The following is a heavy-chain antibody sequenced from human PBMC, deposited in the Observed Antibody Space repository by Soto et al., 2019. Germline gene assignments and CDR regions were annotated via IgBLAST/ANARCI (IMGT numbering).Heavy chain of an antibody. D-gene: IGHD3-3*01. Sequence: QVHLQQSGPGLVNPSETLSLTCTVSGGSMSSYYWTWIRQPAGKGLEWIGRVYSSGGTHYNPSLKRRVTISLDTSKNQFSLRLLSVTVADTAVYYCARGQRFSVWFDPWGQGTLVTVSS. J-gene: IGHJ5*02. CDR1: GGSMSSYY. CDR3: ARGQRFSVWFDP. V-gene: IGHV4-4*07. CDR2: VYSSGGT.